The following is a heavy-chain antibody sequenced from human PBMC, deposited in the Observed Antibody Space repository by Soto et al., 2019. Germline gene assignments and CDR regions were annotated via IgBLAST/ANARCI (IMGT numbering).Heavy chain of an antibody. D-gene: IGHD6-13*01. Sequence: PGGSLRLSCSASGLPFSSYAIPWVRQAPGKGLEYVSAISSDGGNTYYADSVKGRFTVSRDNSKSTLYLQMRSLRAEDTAVYYCNASMTVDISSYTRWGQGTLVTVSS. V-gene: IGHV3-64D*06. CDR1: GLPFSSYA. CDR3: NASMTVDISSYTR. J-gene: IGHJ4*02. CDR2: ISSDGGNT.